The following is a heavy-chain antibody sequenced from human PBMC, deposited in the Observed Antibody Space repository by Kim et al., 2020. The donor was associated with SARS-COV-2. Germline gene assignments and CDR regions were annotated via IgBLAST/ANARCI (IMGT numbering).Heavy chain of an antibody. CDR1: GGSISSGGYY. CDR3: ASGPIGYCSSTSCYGYNWFDP. J-gene: IGHJ5*02. D-gene: IGHD2-2*01. Sequence: SETLSLTCTVSGGSISSGGYYWSWIRQHPGKGLEWIGYIYYSGSTYYNPSLKSRVTISVDTSKNQFSLKLSSVTAADTAVYYCASGPIGYCSSTSCYGYNWFDPWGQGTLVTVSS. CDR2: IYYSGST. V-gene: IGHV4-31*03.